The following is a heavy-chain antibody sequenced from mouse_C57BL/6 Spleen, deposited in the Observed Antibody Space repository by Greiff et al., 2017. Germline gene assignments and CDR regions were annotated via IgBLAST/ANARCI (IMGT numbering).Heavy chain of an antibody. CDR2: IDPSDSYT. D-gene: IGHD1-1*01. Sequence: QVQLQQPGAELVKPGASVKLSCKASGYTFTSYWMQWVKQRPGQGLEWIGEIDPSDSYTNYNQKFKGKATLTVDTSSSTAYRQLSSLTSEDSAVYYCARRKGTVVENYFDYWGQGTTLTVSS. V-gene: IGHV1-50*01. CDR3: ARRKGTVVENYFDY. J-gene: IGHJ2*01. CDR1: GYTFTSYW.